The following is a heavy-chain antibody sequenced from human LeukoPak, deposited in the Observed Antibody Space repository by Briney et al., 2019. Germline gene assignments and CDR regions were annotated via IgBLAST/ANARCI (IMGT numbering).Heavy chain of an antibody. V-gene: IGHV3-23*01. CDR2: IKTDGTT. CDR3: AKTRDGYYYD. Sequence: PGGSLRLSCRASGFTFSSYAMTWVRQAPGKGLEWVSVIKTDGTTDYADSVKGRLSISRDNSNNTLYLQMNSLRAEDTAVYYCAKTRDGYYYDWGQGTLVTVSS. CDR1: GFTFSSYA. J-gene: IGHJ4*02. D-gene: IGHD3-22*01.